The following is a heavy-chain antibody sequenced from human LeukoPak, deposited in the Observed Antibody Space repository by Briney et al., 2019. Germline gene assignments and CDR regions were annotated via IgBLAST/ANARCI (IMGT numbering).Heavy chain of an antibody. Sequence: ASVKVSCKASGYTFTGYYMHWVRQAPGQGLEWMGWINPNSGGTNYAQKFQGRVTMTRDTSICTAYMELSRLRSDDTAVYYCARDTIAVAGDLDYWGQGTLVTVSS. V-gene: IGHV1-2*02. CDR1: GYTFTGYY. J-gene: IGHJ4*02. CDR2: INPNSGGT. D-gene: IGHD6-19*01. CDR3: ARDTIAVAGDLDY.